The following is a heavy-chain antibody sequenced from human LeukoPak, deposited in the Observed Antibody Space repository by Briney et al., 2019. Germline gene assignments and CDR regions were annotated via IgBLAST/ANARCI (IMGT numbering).Heavy chain of an antibody. V-gene: IGHV3-30*09. Sequence: GGSLRLSCAASGFTFSSYAMHWVRQAPAKGLEWVAVISYDGSNKYYADSVKGRFAISRDNSKNTLYLQMNSLRAEDTAVYYCAKSLRTSAAGTGDAFDIWGQGTMVTVSS. CDR1: GFTFSSYA. CDR2: ISYDGSNK. D-gene: IGHD6-13*01. CDR3: AKSLRTSAAGTGDAFDI. J-gene: IGHJ3*02.